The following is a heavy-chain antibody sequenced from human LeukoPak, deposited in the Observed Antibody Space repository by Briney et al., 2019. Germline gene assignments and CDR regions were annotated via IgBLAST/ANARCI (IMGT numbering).Heavy chain of an antibody. D-gene: IGHD3-10*01. J-gene: IGHJ4*02. CDR2: ISAYNGNT. CDR1: GYTFTSYG. V-gene: IGHV1-18*01. Sequence: ASVKVSCKASGYTFTSYGISWVRQAPGQGLEWMGWISAYNGNTNYAQKLQGRVTMTTDTSTSTAYMELRSLRSDDTAVYYCARDYYGSGSYYNVPHFDYWGQGTPVTVSS. CDR3: ARDYYGSGSYYNVPHFDY.